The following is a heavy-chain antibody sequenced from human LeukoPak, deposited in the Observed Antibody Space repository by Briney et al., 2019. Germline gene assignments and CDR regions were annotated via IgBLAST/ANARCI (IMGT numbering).Heavy chain of an antibody. J-gene: IGHJ4*02. CDR3: AKASIYGLQYFDY. CDR2: IRYAGNQE. CDR1: GFTFSDYS. Sequence: GGSLRLSCAASGFTFSDYSIHWVRQAPGKGREWVAFIRYAGNQEYYTDPVKGRFTISRDNSKNTVYLQMNSLRPEDTAVYYCAKASIYGLQYFDYWGQGTLVTVSS. D-gene: IGHD3-10*01. V-gene: IGHV3-30*02.